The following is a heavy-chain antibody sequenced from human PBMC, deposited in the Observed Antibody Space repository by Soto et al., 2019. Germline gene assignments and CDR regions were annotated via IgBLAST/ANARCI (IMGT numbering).Heavy chain of an antibody. CDR1: EXSFSTYT. Sequence: SITLSCSASEXSFSTYTMNWVPLAPGKGLEWVSGINAGVFTTYYADSVKGRFTISRDNSRKVLYLQMNSLRVEDTAIYYCAKDRQPDGIWTFDYWGQGTSVTVSS. CDR2: INAGVFTT. CDR3: AKDRQPDGIWTFDY. D-gene: IGHD3-9*01. J-gene: IGHJ4*02. V-gene: IGHV3-23*01.